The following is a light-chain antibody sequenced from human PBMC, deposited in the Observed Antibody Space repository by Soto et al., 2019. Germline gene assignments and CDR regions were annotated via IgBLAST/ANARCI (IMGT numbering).Light chain of an antibody. CDR1: SSDVGAYNW. CDR3: CSYAGSYTLV. J-gene: IGLJ3*02. CDR2: DVN. Sequence: QSALTQPRSVSGAPGQSVTISCAGTSSDVGAYNWVSWYQQHPGKVPKLMIYDVNRRPSGVPDRFSGSKSGNTASLTISGLQADDEDDYYCCSYAGSYTLVFGGGTKVTVL. V-gene: IGLV2-11*01.